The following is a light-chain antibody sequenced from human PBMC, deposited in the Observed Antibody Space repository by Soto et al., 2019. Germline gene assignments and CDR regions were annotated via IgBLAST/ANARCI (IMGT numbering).Light chain of an antibody. CDR3: QQYNTWPRT. CDR2: GAS. V-gene: IGKV3-15*01. J-gene: IGKJ1*01. Sequence: EIVMTQSPATLSVSPGERATLSCRASQGIKDYVAWFQQKPGQAPRLLIYGASTGATAIPARFSGSGSGTEFTLSISSLQSEDFAVYYCQQYNTWPRTFGQGTKVDIK. CDR1: QGIKDY.